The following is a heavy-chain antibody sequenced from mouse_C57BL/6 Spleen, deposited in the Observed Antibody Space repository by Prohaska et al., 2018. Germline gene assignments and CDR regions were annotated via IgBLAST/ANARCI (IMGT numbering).Heavy chain of an antibody. Sequence: QSHGKSLEWIGDINPNNGGTSYNQKFKGKATLTVDKSSSTAYMELRSLTSEDSAVYYCARPIYYDYDDVFRFAYWGQGTLVTVSA. J-gene: IGHJ3*01. V-gene: IGHV1-26*01. CDR3: ARPIYYDYDDVFRFAY. CDR2: INPNNGGT. D-gene: IGHD2-4*01.